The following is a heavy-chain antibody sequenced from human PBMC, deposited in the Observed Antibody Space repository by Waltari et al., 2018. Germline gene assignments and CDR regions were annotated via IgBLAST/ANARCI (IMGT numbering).Heavy chain of an antibody. Sequence: VQLQESGPGLVKPSETLSLSCDVSGDSITSHFWSWIRQAPGNGLELIGYMDFMWTHNSNPSLKSRVTISIDTSKNHCSLNLRSVTAADTAIYYCARLPRGSVIIGAFDIWGQGTQVTVSS. J-gene: IGHJ3*02. V-gene: IGHV4-59*11. CDR2: MDFMWTH. CDR1: GDSITSHF. CDR3: ARLPRGSVIIGAFDI. D-gene: IGHD3-22*01.